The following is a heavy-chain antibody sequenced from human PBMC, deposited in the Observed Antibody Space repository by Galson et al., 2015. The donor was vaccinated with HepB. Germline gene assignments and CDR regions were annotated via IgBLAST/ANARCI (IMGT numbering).Heavy chain of an antibody. Sequence: QSGAEVKKPGESLKISCKASGGTFSSYTISWVRQAPGQGLEWMGRIIPILGIANYAQKFQGRVTITADKSTSTAYMELSSLRSEDTAVYYCVSGYYYDSSGFGPFDYWGQGTLVTVSS. CDR3: VSGYYYDSSGFGPFDY. D-gene: IGHD3-22*01. V-gene: IGHV1-69*02. J-gene: IGHJ4*02. CDR1: GGTFSSYT. CDR2: IIPILGIA.